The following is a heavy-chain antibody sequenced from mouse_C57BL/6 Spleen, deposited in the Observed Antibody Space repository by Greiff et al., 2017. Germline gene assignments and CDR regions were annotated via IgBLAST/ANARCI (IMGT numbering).Heavy chain of an antibody. V-gene: IGHV14-3*01. CDR1: GFNIKNTY. D-gene: IGHD2-4*01. J-gene: IGHJ3*01. CDR3: AREDGYDYGFAY. CDR2: IDPANGNT. Sequence: EVQLQQSVAELVRPGASVKLSCTASGFNIKNTYMYWVKQRPEQGLEWIGRIDPANGNTKYAPKFQGKATITADTSSNTAYLQLSSLTSEDTASYYCAREDGYDYGFAYWGQGTLVTVSA.